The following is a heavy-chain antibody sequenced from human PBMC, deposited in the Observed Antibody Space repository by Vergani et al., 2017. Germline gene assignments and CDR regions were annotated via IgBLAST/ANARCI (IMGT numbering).Heavy chain of an antibody. J-gene: IGHJ4*01. CDR1: GFTLGDYA. V-gene: IGHV3-49*04. CDR3: TTGFPGSSWSTY. Sequence: EVHLVESGGGLVQPGRSLRLSCSGSGFTLGDYAMTWVRQAPGKGLEWVAFIWSKPYCGTKEYAAFVKCRFTISRDDSNSIAYLQMSNLKAEDTSVYYCTTGFPGSSWSTYWGQGTLVTVSS. CDR2: IWSKPYCGTK. D-gene: IGHD6-13*01.